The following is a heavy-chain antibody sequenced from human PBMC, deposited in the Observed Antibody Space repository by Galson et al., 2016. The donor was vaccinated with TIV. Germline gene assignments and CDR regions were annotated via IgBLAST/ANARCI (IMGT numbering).Heavy chain of an antibody. CDR1: GYTFNNYD. V-gene: IGHV1-8*01. Sequence: QSGAEVKNPGPSVKVSCKASGYTFNNYDISWVRQATGQGLEWMGWMNPNSGNAGYAQKFQGRVTMTSNTSVNTAYMEVRSLRFEDTAVYYCARARRGYCSGGSCLPGYWGQGTLVTVSS. J-gene: IGHJ4*02. CDR3: ARARRGYCSGGSCLPGY. D-gene: IGHD2-15*01. CDR2: MNPNSGNA.